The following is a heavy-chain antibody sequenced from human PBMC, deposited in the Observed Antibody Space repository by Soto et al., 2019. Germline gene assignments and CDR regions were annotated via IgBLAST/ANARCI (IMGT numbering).Heavy chain of an antibody. CDR2: ISYDGSNK. J-gene: IGHJ3*02. D-gene: IGHD2-15*01. CDR1: GFTFSSYD. CDR3: AREYGIGGATFDI. Sequence: QVQLVESGGGVVQPGRSLRLSCAASGFTFSSYDMHWVRQAPGKGLEWVAVISYDGSNKHYADSVKGRFTISRDNSKNTRSRQMYSLRSEDTAVYYCAREYGIGGATFDICGQGTMVTVSS. V-gene: IGHV3-30-3*01.